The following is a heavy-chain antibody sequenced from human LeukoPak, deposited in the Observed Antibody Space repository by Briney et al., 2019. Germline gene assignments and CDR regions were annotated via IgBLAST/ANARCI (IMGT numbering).Heavy chain of an antibody. CDR3: ASWYSSSWQYWFDP. CDR1: GGSISSSSHY. D-gene: IGHD6-13*01. CDR2: IHYSGST. J-gene: IGHJ5*02. Sequence: SETLSLTCTVSGGSISSSSHYWGWIRQPPGKGLEWIGSIHYSGSTYYNPSLKSRGTISVDTSKNQFSLKLNSVTAADTAVYYCASWYSSSWQYWFDPWGQGTLVTVSS. V-gene: IGHV4-39*01.